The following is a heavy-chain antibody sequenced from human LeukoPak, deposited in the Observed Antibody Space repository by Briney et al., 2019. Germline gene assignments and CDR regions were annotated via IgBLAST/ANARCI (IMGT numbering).Heavy chain of an antibody. Sequence: GGSLRLSCSASGFTFSDYDMYWVRQAPGKGLEWVSSISGLSTHIYYGDSVKGRFSISRDNAKNSVYLQMNSLGVEDTAIYYCGRAFPPLRTSSAGVLWGQGILVTVSS. D-gene: IGHD6-25*01. V-gene: IGHV3-69-1*02. CDR3: GRAFPPLRTSSAGVL. CDR2: ISGLSTHI. CDR1: GFTFSDYD. J-gene: IGHJ4*02.